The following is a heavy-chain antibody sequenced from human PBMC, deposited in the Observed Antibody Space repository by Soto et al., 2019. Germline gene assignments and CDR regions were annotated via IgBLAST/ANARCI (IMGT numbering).Heavy chain of an antibody. CDR3: ARVRRSSSSGFFDY. CDR1: GYTFTSYA. Sequence: ASVKVSCKASGYTFTSYAISWVRQAPGQGLEWMGGIIPIFGTANYAQKFQGRVTITADESTSTAYMELSSLRSEDTAVYYCARVRRSSSSGFFDYWGQGTLVTVSS. CDR2: IIPIFGTA. J-gene: IGHJ4*02. V-gene: IGHV1-69*13. D-gene: IGHD6-6*01.